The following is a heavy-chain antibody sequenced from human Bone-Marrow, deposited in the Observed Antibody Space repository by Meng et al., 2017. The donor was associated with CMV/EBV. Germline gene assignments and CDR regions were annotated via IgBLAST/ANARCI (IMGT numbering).Heavy chain of an antibody. Sequence: GGSLRLSCAASGFTFSSYDMHWVRQATGKGLEWVSAIGTAGDTYYPGSVKGRFTIPRENAKNSLYLQMNSLRAGDTAVYYCARDGDRDYWGYKGYGMDVWGQGTTVAVSS. CDR2: IGTAGDT. CDR3: ARDGDRDYWGYKGYGMDV. CDR1: GFTFSSYD. V-gene: IGHV3-13*01. J-gene: IGHJ6*01. D-gene: IGHD7-27*01.